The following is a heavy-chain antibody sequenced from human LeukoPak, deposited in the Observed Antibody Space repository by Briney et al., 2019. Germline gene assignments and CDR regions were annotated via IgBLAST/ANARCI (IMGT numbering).Heavy chain of an antibody. CDR1: GFTFTNYW. V-gene: IGHV3-7*05. Sequence: GGSLRLSCAASGFTFTNYWMSWVRQAPWKGLEWVANIKEDGSDKYYVDSVKGRFTISRDNAKNSQYLQMNSLRAEDTAVYYCARDTGYNTFDYWGQGTLVTVSS. D-gene: IGHD5-24*01. CDR3: ARDTGYNTFDY. CDR2: IKEDGSDK. J-gene: IGHJ4*02.